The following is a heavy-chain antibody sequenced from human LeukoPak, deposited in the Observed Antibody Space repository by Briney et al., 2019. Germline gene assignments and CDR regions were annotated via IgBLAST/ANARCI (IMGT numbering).Heavy chain of an antibody. CDR3: ARDSHSVDTATPRGFDP. D-gene: IGHD2-15*01. V-gene: IGHV4-59*01. Sequence: TSETLSLTCIVSGDSISSYFWSWIRQPPGKGLEWIGYFHDSGSANYNPSLKSRITMSVDTSKNQFSLKLRSVTAADTAVYYCARDSHSVDTATPRGFDPWGQGTLVTVSS. J-gene: IGHJ5*02. CDR2: FHDSGSA. CDR1: GDSISSYF.